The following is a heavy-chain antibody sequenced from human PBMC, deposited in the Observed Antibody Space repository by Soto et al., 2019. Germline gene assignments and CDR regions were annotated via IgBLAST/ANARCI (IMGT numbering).Heavy chain of an antibody. V-gene: IGHV5-51*01. Sequence: GESLKISCKCSEYKFTDYWIGWVRQMPGEGLEWMGIIYPADSDTRYSPSFQGQVTISADKSISTAYLQWSSLKASDTAMYYCARSVGTPDAFDIWGQGTMVTVSS. D-gene: IGHD1-1*01. J-gene: IGHJ3*02. CDR3: ARSVGTPDAFDI. CDR1: EYKFTDYW. CDR2: IYPADSDT.